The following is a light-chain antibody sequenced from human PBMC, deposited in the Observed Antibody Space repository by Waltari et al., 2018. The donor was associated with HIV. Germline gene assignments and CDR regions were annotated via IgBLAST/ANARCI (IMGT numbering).Light chain of an antibody. Sequence: QSALTQPPSASGPPGQPVTLSCTAPTSDTRSYAYVSWYQLHPGKAPTLVISEVTKRPSGVSDRFSGSKSANTAFLTVSGLQAEDEADYYCSSFADRDGFYVLFGGGTRLTVL. J-gene: IGLJ2*01. CDR3: SSFADRDGFYVL. CDR1: TSDTRSYAY. CDR2: EVT. V-gene: IGLV2-8*01.